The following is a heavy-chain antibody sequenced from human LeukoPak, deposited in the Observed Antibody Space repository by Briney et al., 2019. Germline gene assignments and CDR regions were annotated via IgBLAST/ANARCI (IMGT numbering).Heavy chain of an antibody. Sequence: GGSLRLSCAASGFTFSNAWMSWVRQAQGKGLEWVSGISLNGGATGYADSVKGRFTISRDNGKNSLYLQMNSLRAEDTALYYCVQSITMFIGWGQGTLVTVSS. J-gene: IGHJ4*02. CDR1: GFTFSNAW. V-gene: IGHV3-20*04. CDR2: ISLNGGAT. CDR3: VQSITMFIG. D-gene: IGHD3-10*02.